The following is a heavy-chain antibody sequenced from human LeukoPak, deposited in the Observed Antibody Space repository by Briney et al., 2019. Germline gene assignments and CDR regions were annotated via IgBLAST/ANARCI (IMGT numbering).Heavy chain of an antibody. CDR2: IKQDGSEK. D-gene: IGHD3-22*01. V-gene: IGHV3-7*04. CDR3: AGGGYDSSGYRDY. J-gene: IGHJ4*02. Sequence: GGSLRLSCAASGFTFSSYWMSWVRQAPGKGLEWVANIKQDGSEKYYVDSVKGRFTICRDNAKNSLYLQMNSLRAEDTAVYYCAGGGYDSSGYRDYWGQGTLVTVSS. CDR1: GFTFSSYW.